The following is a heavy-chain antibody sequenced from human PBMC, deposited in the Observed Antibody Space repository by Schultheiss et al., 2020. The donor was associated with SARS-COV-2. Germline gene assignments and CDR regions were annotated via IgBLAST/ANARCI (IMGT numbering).Heavy chain of an antibody. CDR2: IKSKTDGGTT. V-gene: IGHV3-15*01. J-gene: IGHJ3*02. CDR3: TTDSGSYSAFDI. Sequence: GGSLRLSCAASGFTFSSYWMSWVRQAPAKGLEWVGRIKSKTDGGTTDYAAPVKGRFTISRDDSKNTLYLQMNSLKTEDTAVYYCTTDSGSYSAFDIWGQGTMVTVSS. CDR1: GFTFSSYW. D-gene: IGHD1-26*01.